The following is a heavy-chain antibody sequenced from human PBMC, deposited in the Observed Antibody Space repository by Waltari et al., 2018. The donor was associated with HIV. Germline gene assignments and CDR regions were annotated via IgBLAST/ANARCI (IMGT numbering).Heavy chain of an antibody. CDR1: GFPFGNYG. CDR2: ITFDGSNS. Sequence: QVQLVESGGGVVQPGRSLRLSCAVSGFPFGNYGMHWVRQAPGKGLEWVSLITFDGSNSYYVGSVKGRFTISRDNSKNTLYLEMNSVRPEDMAMYYCVKGQPWSTYGLFDHWGQGTLVTVSS. V-gene: IGHV3-30*18. CDR3: VKGQPWSTYGLFDH. J-gene: IGHJ4*02. D-gene: IGHD3-3*01.